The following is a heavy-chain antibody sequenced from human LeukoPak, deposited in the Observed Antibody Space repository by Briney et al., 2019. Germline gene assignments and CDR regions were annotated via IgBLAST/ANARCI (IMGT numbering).Heavy chain of an antibody. D-gene: IGHD5-18*01. Sequence: HTGGSLRLSCAASGFTFSSYGMHLVRQAPGKRLEWVAFIRYDGSNKYYIDSVKGRFTLSRDNSKNTLYLQMNILRAEDTAVYYCAKDRISGYSFGLVGKVVWGQGTTVTVSS. CDR1: GFTFSSYG. J-gene: IGHJ6*02. V-gene: IGHV3-30*02. CDR2: IRYDGSNK. CDR3: AKDRISGYSFGLVGKVV.